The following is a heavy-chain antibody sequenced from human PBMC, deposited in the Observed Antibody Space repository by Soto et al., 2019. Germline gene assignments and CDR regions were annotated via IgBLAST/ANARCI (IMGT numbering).Heavy chain of an antibody. J-gene: IGHJ6*02. D-gene: IGHD2-2*01. V-gene: IGHV1-69*06. CDR1: GGTFSSCA. CDR3: ARLSAPAALMGCYYCGMDV. Sequence: SVKVSCKASGGTFSSCAISWVRQAPGQGLEWMGGIIPIFGTANYAQKFQGRVTITADKSTSTAYMELSSLRSEDTAVYYCARLSAPAALMGCYYCGMDVWGQGTTVTVSS. CDR2: IIPIFGTA.